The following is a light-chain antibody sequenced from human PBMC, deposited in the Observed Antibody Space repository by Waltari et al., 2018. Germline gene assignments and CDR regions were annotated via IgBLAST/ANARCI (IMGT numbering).Light chain of an antibody. CDR2: DAS. CDR1: QDISNY. V-gene: IGKV1-33*01. Sequence: DIQMTQSPSSLSASVGDRVTITCQADQDISNYLNWDQQKPGKAPKLLIYDASNLETGVPSRFSGSGSGTDFTFTISSLQPEDIATYYCQQYDNLLWTFGQGTKVEIK. CDR3: QQYDNLLWT. J-gene: IGKJ1*01.